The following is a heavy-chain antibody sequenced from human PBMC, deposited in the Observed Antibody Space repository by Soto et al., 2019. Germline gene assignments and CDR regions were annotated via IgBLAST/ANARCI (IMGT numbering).Heavy chain of an antibody. CDR3: ASPSYYDSSGYPPPYYFDY. Sequence: GGSLRLSCAASGFTFSDYYMSWIRQAPGKGLEWVSYISSSGSTIYYADSVKGRSTISRDNAKNSLYLQMNSLRAEDTAVYYCASPSYYDSSGYPPPYYFDYWGQGTLVTVSS. CDR2: ISSSGSTI. V-gene: IGHV3-11*01. J-gene: IGHJ4*02. D-gene: IGHD3-22*01. CDR1: GFTFSDYY.